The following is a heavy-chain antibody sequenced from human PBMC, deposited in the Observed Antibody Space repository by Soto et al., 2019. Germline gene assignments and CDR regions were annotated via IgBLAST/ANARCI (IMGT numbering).Heavy chain of an antibody. J-gene: IGHJ6*02. CDR3: ARGREQQLVPIYYYYYGMDV. CDR2: IIPIFGTA. V-gene: IGHV1-69*13. D-gene: IGHD6-13*01. Sequence: ASVKVSCKASGGTFSSHAISWVRQAPGQGLEWMGGIIPIFGTANYAQKFQGRVTITADESTSTAYMELSSLRSEDTAVYYCARGREQQLVPIYYYYYGMDVWGQGTTGSVS. CDR1: GGTFSSHA.